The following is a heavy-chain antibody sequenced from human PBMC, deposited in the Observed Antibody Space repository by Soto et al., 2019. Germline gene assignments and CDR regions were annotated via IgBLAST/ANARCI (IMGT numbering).Heavy chain of an antibody. J-gene: IGHJ6*02. CDR1: GGSFSGYY. CDR2: INHSGST. V-gene: IGHV4-34*01. Sequence: GPVQSSETLSLTCAVYGGSFSGYYWSWIRQPPGKGLEWIGEINHSGSTNYNPSLKSRVTISVDTSKNQFSLKLGSVTAADTAVYYCARTRLTIFGVVTQNYYYGMDVWGQGTTVTVSS. D-gene: IGHD3-3*01. CDR3: ARTRLTIFGVVTQNYYYGMDV.